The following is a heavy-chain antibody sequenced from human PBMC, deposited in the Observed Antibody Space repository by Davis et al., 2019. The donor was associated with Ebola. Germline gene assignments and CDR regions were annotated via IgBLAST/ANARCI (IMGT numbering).Heavy chain of an antibody. CDR2: MSGSGDSV. CDR3: ARGPMTTVTPYDY. V-gene: IGHV3-23*01. Sequence: GESLKISCAASGFTFSNAWMSWVRQAPGKGLEWVSDMSGSGDSVYYADSVKGRFTISRDNSKNTLYVQMNGLRAEDTAVYYCARGPMTTVTPYDYWGQGTPVTVSS. CDR1: GFTFSNAW. D-gene: IGHD4-17*01. J-gene: IGHJ4*02.